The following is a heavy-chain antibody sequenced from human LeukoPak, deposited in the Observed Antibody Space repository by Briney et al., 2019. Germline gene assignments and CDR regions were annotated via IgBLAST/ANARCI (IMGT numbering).Heavy chain of an antibody. D-gene: IGHD6-6*01. CDR1: GFTFSSYA. V-gene: IGHV3-23*01. Sequence: GGSLRLSCAASGFTFSSYAMSWVRQAPGKGLEWVSAISGSGGSTYYADSVKGRFTISRDNSKNTLYLQMNSLRAEDTAVYYCARDLLGYSSSPGAFDIWGQGTMVTVSS. CDR2: ISGSGGST. J-gene: IGHJ3*02. CDR3: ARDLLGYSSSPGAFDI.